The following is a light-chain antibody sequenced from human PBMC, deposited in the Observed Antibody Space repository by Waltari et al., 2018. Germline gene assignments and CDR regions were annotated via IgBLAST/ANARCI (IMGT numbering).Light chain of an antibody. J-gene: IGKJ2*03. CDR1: HSIGGR. V-gene: IGKV6-21*01. CDR2: SAS. CDR3: HHSDSLPYS. Sequence: EIVLTQSPEFQSVTLKEKVTITCRASHSIGGRLHWYQQKPDHSPKILIMSASQSFSGAPSRFSGSGSETDFALTSDGLAAEDAATYYCHHSDSLPYSFGQGTKLEIK.